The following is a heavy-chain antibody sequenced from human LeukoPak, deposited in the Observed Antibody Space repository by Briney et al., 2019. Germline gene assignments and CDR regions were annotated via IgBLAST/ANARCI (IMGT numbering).Heavy chain of an antibody. Sequence: GGSLRLSCAASGFTFSSYTMHWVRQAPGKGLDWVAAISYDGTNKYYADSVKGRFTSSRDNSKNTLCLQMNSLRAEDTAVYYCASQRKTTSGVVSYFFDSWGQGTLVTVSS. CDR1: GFTFSSYT. J-gene: IGHJ4*02. CDR2: ISYDGTNK. V-gene: IGHV3-30-3*01. CDR3: ASQRKTTSGVVSYFFDS. D-gene: IGHD3-3*01.